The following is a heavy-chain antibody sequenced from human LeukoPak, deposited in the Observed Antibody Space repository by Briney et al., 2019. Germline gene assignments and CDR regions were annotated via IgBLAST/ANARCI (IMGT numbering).Heavy chain of an antibody. Sequence: GASVKVSCKASGGTFSSYAISWVRQAPGQGLEWMGGIIPIFGTANYAQKFQGRATITADKSTSTAYMELRSLRSDDTAVYYCARDSYSSSLIDYWGQGTLVTVSS. CDR3: ARDSYSSSLIDY. D-gene: IGHD6-13*01. CDR1: GGTFSSYA. CDR2: IIPIFGTA. V-gene: IGHV1-69*06. J-gene: IGHJ4*02.